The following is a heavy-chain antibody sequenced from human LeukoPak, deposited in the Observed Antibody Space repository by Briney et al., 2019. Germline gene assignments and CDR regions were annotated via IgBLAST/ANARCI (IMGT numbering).Heavy chain of an antibody. CDR2: FYPEDGET. D-gene: IGHD2-2*01. Sequence: APVTVSCKVSGYTLTELSMHWVRQAPGKGLEWMGGFYPEDGETIYAQKFQGRVTMTEDTSTDTAYMELSSLRSEDTAVYYCATDIVVVPAAIVMAFDIWGQGTVVTVSS. V-gene: IGHV1-24*01. CDR1: GYTLTELS. J-gene: IGHJ3*02. CDR3: ATDIVVVPAAIVMAFDI.